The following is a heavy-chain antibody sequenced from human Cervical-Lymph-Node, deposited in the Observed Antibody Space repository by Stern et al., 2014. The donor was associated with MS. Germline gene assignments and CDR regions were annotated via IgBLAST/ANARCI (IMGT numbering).Heavy chain of an antibody. CDR3: ARQRSD. J-gene: IGHJ6*02. Sequence: EVQLVESGGGLIQPGGSLRLSCAASGFTVSGHYMSWVRHAPGEGLEWVSVIYSGGITYYADSVKGRFTISRDNSRNTLYLQMNTLRAEDTAVYYCARQRSDWGQGTTVTVSS. D-gene: IGHD6-19*01. V-gene: IGHV3-53*01. CDR1: GFTVSGHY. CDR2: IYSGGIT.